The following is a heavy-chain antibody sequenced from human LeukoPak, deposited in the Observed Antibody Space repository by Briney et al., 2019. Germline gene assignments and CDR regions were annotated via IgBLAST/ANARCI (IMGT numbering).Heavy chain of an antibody. V-gene: IGHV4-38-2*01. CDR2: IYHSGST. CDR1: GYSISSGYY. D-gene: IGHD3-3*01. J-gene: IGHJ5*02. CDR3: ARGSADDFWSGYSPNWFNP. Sequence: SETLSLTCAVSGYSISSGYYWGWIRQPPGKGLEWIGSIYHSGSTYYNPSLKSRVTISVDTSKNQFSLKLSSVTAADTAVYYCARGSADDFWSGYSPNWFNPWGQGTLVTVSS.